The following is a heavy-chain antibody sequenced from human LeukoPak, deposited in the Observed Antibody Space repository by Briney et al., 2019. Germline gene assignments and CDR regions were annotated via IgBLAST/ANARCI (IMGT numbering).Heavy chain of an antibody. CDR3: ARAPVPAATSYFDY. V-gene: IGHV4-38-2*01. CDR2: IYHSGST. J-gene: IGHJ4*02. D-gene: IGHD2-2*01. Sequence: TSETLSLTCAVSGYSISSGYYWGWIRQPPGQGLEWIGSIYHSGSTYYNPSLKSRVTISVDTSKNQFSLKLSSVTAADTAVYYCARAPVPAATSYFDYWGQGTLATVSS. CDR1: GYSISSGYY.